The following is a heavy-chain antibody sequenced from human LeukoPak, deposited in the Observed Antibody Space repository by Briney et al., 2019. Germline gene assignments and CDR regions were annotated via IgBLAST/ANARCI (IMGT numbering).Heavy chain of an antibody. V-gene: IGHV3-21*01. D-gene: IGHD2-2*02. J-gene: IGHJ4*02. Sequence: GGSLRLSCAVSGFTFSSHTMNWVRQAPGKGLEWVSSISSSSSYIYYADSVKGRFTISRDNAKNSLYLQMNSLRAEDTAVYYCARTGATAIRRYFDYWGQGTLVTVSS. CDR2: ISSSSSYI. CDR3: ARTGATAIRRYFDY. CDR1: GFTFSSHT.